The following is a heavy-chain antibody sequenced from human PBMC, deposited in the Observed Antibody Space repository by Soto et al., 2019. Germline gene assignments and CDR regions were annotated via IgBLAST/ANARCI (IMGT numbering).Heavy chain of an antibody. D-gene: IGHD5-12*01. Sequence: PSETLSLTCTVSGDSISSYYWSWIRQPPGKGLEWIGSIYYSGSNNYNPSLKSRITIAVDTPKIQFTLKLTSVTAADTAVYYCARGVARIGSWGQGTLVTVSS. CDR1: GDSISSYY. J-gene: IGHJ4*02. CDR2: IYYSGSN. V-gene: IGHV4-59*01. CDR3: ARGVARIGS.